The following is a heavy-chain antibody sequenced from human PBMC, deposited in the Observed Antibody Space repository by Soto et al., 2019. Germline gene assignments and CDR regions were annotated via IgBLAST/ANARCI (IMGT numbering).Heavy chain of an antibody. CDR1: GFTFSSYS. CDR3: AKDYYYDSSGYSAIFDY. Sequence: GGSLRLSCAASGFTFSSYSMNWVRQAPGKGLEWVSSISSSSSYIYYADSVKGRFTISRDNAKNSLYLQMNSLRAEDTAVYYCAKDYYYDSSGYSAIFDYWGQGTLVTVSS. V-gene: IGHV3-21*01. D-gene: IGHD3-22*01. CDR2: ISSSSSYI. J-gene: IGHJ4*02.